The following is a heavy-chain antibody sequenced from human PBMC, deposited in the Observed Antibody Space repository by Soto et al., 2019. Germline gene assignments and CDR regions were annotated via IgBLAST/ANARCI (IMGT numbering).Heavy chain of an antibody. D-gene: IGHD2-15*01. CDR1: GFTFSNAW. CDR3: ATVSRCSGITCKQAIDY. V-gene: IGHV3-15*01. CDR2: IKSKTDGETT. J-gene: IGHJ4*02. Sequence: PGGSLRISCAASGFTFSNAWMYWVRQAPGKGLEWVGRIKSKTDGETTDFAAPVKGRFTISRDDSKNTLFLQMNSLKTEDTAVYYCATVSRCSGITCKQAIDYWGQGTLVTVSS.